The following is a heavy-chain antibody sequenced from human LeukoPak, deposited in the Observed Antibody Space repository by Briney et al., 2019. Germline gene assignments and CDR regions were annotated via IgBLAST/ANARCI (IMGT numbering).Heavy chain of an antibody. J-gene: IGHJ4*02. V-gene: IGHV3-30*18. CDR1: GFTFSTYG. CDR2: ISFDGSNK. CDR3: AKESREQGVTLTY. D-gene: IGHD2-21*02. Sequence: PGRSLRLSCAASGFTFSTYGMHWVRQAPGKGLEWVAAISFDGSNKYYADSVKGRFTISRDNSKNTLFLQMNSLRADDTAVYYCAKESREQGVTLTYWGQGTLVTVSS.